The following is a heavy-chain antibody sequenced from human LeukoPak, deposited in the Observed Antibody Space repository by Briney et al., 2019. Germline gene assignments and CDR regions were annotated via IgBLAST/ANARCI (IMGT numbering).Heavy chain of an antibody. J-gene: IGHJ5*02. Sequence: SETLSLTCTVPGGSISSYYWSWIRQPPGKGLEWIGYIYYSGSTNYNPSLKSRVTISVDTSKNQFSLKLSSVTAADTAVYYCARFTQWVAAAGTWWWFDPWGQGTLVTASS. CDR2: IYYSGST. D-gene: IGHD6-13*01. CDR1: GGSISSYY. CDR3: ARFTQWVAAAGTWWWFDP. V-gene: IGHV4-59*01.